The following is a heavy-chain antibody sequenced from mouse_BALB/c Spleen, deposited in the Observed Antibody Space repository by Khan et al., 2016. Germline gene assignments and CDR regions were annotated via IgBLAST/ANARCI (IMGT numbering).Heavy chain of an antibody. V-gene: IGHV3-2*02. D-gene: IGHD2-14*01. CDR2: ISYSGST. CDR1: GYSITSDYA. Sequence: EVQLQESGPGLVKPSQSLTLTCTVTGYSITSDYAWNWIRQFPGNKLEWMGYISYSGSTGYNPSLKSRISITRDTSKNQVFLQLNSVTTEDTAIYYCARGPGTRRAMDHWGQGNAVTVSS. J-gene: IGHJ4*01. CDR3: ARGPGTRRAMDH.